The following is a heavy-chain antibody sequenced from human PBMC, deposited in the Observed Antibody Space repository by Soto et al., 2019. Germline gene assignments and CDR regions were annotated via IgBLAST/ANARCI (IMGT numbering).Heavy chain of an antibody. CDR2: IYYSGST. V-gene: IGHV4-59*01. J-gene: IGHJ4*02. CDR1: GGSISSYY. CDR3: ASSRYAALPRY. Sequence: SETLSLTCTVSGGSISSYYWSWIRQPPGKGLEWIGYIYYSGSTNYNPSLKSRVTILVDTSKNQFSLKLSSVTAADTAVYYCASSRYAALPRYWGQGTLVTVSS. D-gene: IGHD3-16*01.